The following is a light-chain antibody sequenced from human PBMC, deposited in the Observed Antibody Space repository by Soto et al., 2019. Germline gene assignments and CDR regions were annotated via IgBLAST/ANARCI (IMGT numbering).Light chain of an antibody. J-gene: IGKJ5*01. CDR2: GAS. V-gene: IGKV3-20*01. Sequence: DIVLPQCPGTLSLSPWEIVTLSCRASQSVTNNNLNWYQQKPGQAPRLLIYGASIRATGIPDRFSGSGSETDFTLTISRLEPEDFALYYCQQYGSSAPITFGQGTRLEI. CDR1: QSVTNNN. CDR3: QQYGSSAPIT.